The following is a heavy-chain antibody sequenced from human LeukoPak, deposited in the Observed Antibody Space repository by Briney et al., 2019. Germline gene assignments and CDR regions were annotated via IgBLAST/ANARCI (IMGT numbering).Heavy chain of an antibody. J-gene: IGHJ4*02. D-gene: IGHD6-13*01. CDR1: GFSVTYYY. CDR2: IYSGDYT. CDR3: TRGVPASSTYYYDY. V-gene: IGHV3-53*01. Sequence: GGSLRLSCAASGFSVTYYYMTWVRQAPGKGLEWVSVIYSGDYTYYADSVKGRFTISRDNSKTTLYLQMNGMRVEATAVYYCTRGVPASSTYYYDYWGQGTLVTVSS.